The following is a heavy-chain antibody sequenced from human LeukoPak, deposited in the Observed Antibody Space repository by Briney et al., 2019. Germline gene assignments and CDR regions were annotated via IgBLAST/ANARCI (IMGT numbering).Heavy chain of an antibody. J-gene: IGHJ4*02. D-gene: IGHD2-15*01. CDR1: GFIFNDYP. V-gene: IGHV3-30-3*01. CDR3: ASHSDGEGGMPFDY. CDR2: ISEDGINK. Sequence: GGSLRLSCTASGFIFNDYPMHWVRQAPGKGLEWVAVISEDGINKFYADSVKGRFTISRDNSKNTLYVQMNSLRREDSALYYCASHSDGEGGMPFDYWGQGTLVTVSS.